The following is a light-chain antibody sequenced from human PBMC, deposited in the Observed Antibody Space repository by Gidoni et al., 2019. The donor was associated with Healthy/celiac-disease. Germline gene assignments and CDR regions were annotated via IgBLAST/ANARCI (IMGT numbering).Light chain of an antibody. CDR1: QGISNY. V-gene: IGKV1-27*01. Sequence: IQMTQSPSSLSASVGDRVTITGRASQGISNYLAWYQQKPGKVPKLLIYAASTLQSGVPSRFSGSGSGTDFTLTISSLQPEDVATYYCQKYNSAPRTFGQGTKVEIK. CDR2: AAS. CDR3: QKYNSAPRT. J-gene: IGKJ1*01.